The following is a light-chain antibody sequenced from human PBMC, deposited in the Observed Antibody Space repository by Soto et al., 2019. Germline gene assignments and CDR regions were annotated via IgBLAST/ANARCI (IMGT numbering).Light chain of an antibody. CDR2: EVS. J-gene: IGLJ3*02. CDR1: SRDVGSYNL. V-gene: IGLV2-23*02. CDR3: CSYAGSNWV. Sequence: QSVLTQPASVSGSPGQSITISCTGTSRDVGSYNLVSWYQQHPGKTPKLMIYEVSKRPSGVSTRFSGSKSGNMASLTIFGLQAEDEADYYCCSYAGSNWVFGGGTKLTVL.